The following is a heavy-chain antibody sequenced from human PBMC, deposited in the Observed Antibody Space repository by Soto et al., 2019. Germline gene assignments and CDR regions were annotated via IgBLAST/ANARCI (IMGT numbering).Heavy chain of an antibody. CDR3: AGYDFWSGWLDP. CDR2: IKQDGFET. V-gene: IGHV3-7*01. CDR1: GITYNTYW. D-gene: IGHD3-3*01. Sequence: EVQLVESGGGLVQPGGSLRLSCAASGITYNTYWMTWVRQAPGKGLEWLATIKQDGFETYYVDSVKGRFTVSRDYAKNSFYLQMPSLRVDDSAVYYCAGYDFWSGWLDPWGQGTVVTVSS. J-gene: IGHJ5*02.